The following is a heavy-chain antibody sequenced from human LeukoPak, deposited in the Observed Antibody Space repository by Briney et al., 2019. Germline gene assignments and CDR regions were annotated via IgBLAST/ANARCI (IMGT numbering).Heavy chain of an antibody. Sequence: GASVKVSCKASGYTFTSYGISWVRQAPGQGLEWMGWISPNNGNTNYAQKFQDRVTMTTDTSTSTAYMELRSLRSDDTAVYYCARHGLFSSSWYYLLIWGQGTMVTVSS. V-gene: IGHV1-18*01. CDR1: GYTFTSYG. CDR2: ISPNNGNT. J-gene: IGHJ3*02. CDR3: ARHGLFSSSWYYLLI. D-gene: IGHD6-13*01.